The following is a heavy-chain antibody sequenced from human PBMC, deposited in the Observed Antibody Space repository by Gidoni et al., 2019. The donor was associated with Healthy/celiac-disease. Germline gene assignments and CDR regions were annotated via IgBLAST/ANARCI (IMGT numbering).Heavy chain of an antibody. D-gene: IGHD3-22*01. Sequence: QLQLQASGPALAKPSETLSLTCAVSGYSISSGYYWGCIRQPPGKGLEWIGSIYHSGSTYYNPSLKSRVTISVDTSKNQFSLKLSSVTTADTAVYYCARGGTGDSSGYYPGYWGQGTLVTVSS. CDR3: ARGGTGDSSGYYPGY. V-gene: IGHV4-38-2*01. CDR1: GYSISSGYY. CDR2: IYHSGST. J-gene: IGHJ4*02.